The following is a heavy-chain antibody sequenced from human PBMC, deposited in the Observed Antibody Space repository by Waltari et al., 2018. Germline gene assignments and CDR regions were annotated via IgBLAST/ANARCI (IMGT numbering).Heavy chain of an antibody. CDR3: ARHRTRSTLYNWFDP. CDR2: SDPGDSET. CDR1: GYNFSNYW. J-gene: IGHJ5*02. V-gene: IGHV5-51*01. D-gene: IGHD2-2*01. Sequence: EVQLVQSGAEVQRPGESLSISCQGSGYNFSNYWIGWVRQQPGKGLKWMGISDPGDSETRYSPSVQGQVTISVDKTIKTAYLQWSSLKASDTATYDCARHRTRSTLYNWFDPWGQGTHVSVSS.